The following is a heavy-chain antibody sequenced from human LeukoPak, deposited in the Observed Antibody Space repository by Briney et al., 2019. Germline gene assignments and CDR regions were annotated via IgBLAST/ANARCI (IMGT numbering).Heavy chain of an antibody. CDR2: IYTDENT. J-gene: IGHJ2*01. CDR1: GFTVSSNY. D-gene: IGHD6-13*01. V-gene: IGHV3-53*01. Sequence: GGSLRLSCAASGFTVSSNYMYWVRQAPGKGLECVSVIYTDENTDYADSVKGRFTISRDNSKNTLYLQMNSLRVDDTAVYYCAREGNSSSGYWYFDLWGRGTLVTVSS. CDR3: AREGNSSSGYWYFDL.